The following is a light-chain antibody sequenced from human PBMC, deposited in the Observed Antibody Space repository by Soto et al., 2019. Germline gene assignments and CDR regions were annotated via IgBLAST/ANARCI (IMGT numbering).Light chain of an antibody. V-gene: IGKV2-28*01. CDR3: MQALQTPRT. J-gene: IGKJ1*01. CDR1: QSLLHSNGYNY. Sequence: DIVMTQSPLSLPVTPGEPASISCRSSQSLLHSNGYNYLDWYLQKPGQSPQLLIYLGSNRASGVPDRVSGSGSGTEFTLKISRVEAEDVGVYYCMQALQTPRTFGQGTKVEIK. CDR2: LGS.